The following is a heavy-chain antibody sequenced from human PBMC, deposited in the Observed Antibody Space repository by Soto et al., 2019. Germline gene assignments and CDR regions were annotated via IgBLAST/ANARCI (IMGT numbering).Heavy chain of an antibody. CDR2: IIPIFGTA. CDR3: VKYYDSSGPFDY. V-gene: IGHV1-69*13. J-gene: IGHJ4*02. D-gene: IGHD3-22*01. Sequence: SVKVSCKASGGTFSSYAIIWVRQAPGQGLEWMGGIIPIFGTANYAQKFQGRVTITADESTSTAYMELSSLRSEDTAVYYCVKYYDSSGPFDYWGQGTLVTVSS. CDR1: GGTFSSYA.